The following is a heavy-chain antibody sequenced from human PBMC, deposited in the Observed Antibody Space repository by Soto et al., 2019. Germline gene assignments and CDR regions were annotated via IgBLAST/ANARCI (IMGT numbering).Heavy chain of an antibody. CDR2: IYSGGST. J-gene: IGHJ4*02. CDR1: GFTVSSNY. D-gene: IGHD6-13*01. Sequence: LRLSCAASGFTVSSNYMSWVRQAPGKGLEWVSVIYSGGSTYYADSVKGRFTISRDNSKNTLYLQMNSLRAEDTAVYYCARGRGIAAAGFYFDYWGQGTLVTVSS. CDR3: ARGRGIAAAGFYFDY. V-gene: IGHV3-53*01.